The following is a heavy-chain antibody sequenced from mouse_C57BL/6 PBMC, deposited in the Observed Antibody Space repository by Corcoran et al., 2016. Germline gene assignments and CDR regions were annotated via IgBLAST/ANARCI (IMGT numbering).Heavy chain of an antibody. CDR2: INPNNGGT. V-gene: IGHV1-26*01. J-gene: IGHJ2*01. D-gene: IGHD4-1*01. CDR1: GYTFTDYY. CDR3: ARRTGYYFDY. Sequence: EVQLQQSGPELVKPGASVKISCKASGYTFTDYYMNWVKQSHGKSLEWIGDINPNNGGTSYNQKFKGKATLPVDKSSSTACMELRSLTSEDSAVYYCARRTGYYFDYWGQGTTLTVSS.